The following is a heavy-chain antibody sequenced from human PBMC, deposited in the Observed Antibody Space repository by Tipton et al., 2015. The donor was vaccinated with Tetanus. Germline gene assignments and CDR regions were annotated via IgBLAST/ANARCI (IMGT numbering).Heavy chain of an antibody. CDR3: ARDRVDSIYYGMDV. CDR1: GYTFTGYY. CDR2: IDTNSGGT. J-gene: IGHJ6*02. V-gene: IGHV1-2*02. D-gene: IGHD2-21*01. Sequence: QLVQSGAEVKKPGASVKVSCKASGYTFTGYYIYWVRQAPGQGRERMGWIDTNSGGTVYAQKLQSRVTMTRDTSISTAYMELRSLRSDDTAVFYCARDRVDSIYYGMDVWGPGTTVTVS.